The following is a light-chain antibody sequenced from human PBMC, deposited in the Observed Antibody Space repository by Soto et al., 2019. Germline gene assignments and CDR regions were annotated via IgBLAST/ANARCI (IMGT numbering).Light chain of an antibody. J-gene: IGLJ1*01. CDR3: SSYAGNNNTYV. CDR1: SSDVGGYNY. Sequence: QSALTQPPSASGSPGQSVTISCPGTSSDVGGYNYVSWYQHHPGKAPKLMVSEVSKRPSGVPDRFSGSKSGNTASLTVSGLQAEDEADYYCSSYAGNNNTYVFGGGTKVTVL. CDR2: EVS. V-gene: IGLV2-8*01.